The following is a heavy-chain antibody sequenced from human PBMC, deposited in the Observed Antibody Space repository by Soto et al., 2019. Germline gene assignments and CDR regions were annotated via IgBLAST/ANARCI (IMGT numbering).Heavy chain of an antibody. CDR1: GGTFSSYA. CDR3: ARDRSFAGITGTIYYYGMDV. CDR2: IIPIFGTA. D-gene: IGHD1-7*01. V-gene: IGHV1-69*13. J-gene: IGHJ6*02. Sequence: SVKVSCKASGGTFSSYAISWVRQAPGQGLEWMGGIIPIFGTANYARKFQGRVTITADESTSTAYMEPSSLRSEDTAVYYCARDRSFAGITGTIYYYGMDVWGQGTTVTVSS.